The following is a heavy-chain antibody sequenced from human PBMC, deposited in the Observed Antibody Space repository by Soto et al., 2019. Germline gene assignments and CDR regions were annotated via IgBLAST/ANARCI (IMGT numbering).Heavy chain of an antibody. CDR2: IIPIFGTA. V-gene: IGHV1-69*13. CDR1: GGTFSSYA. Sequence: ASVKVSCKASGGTFSSYAISWVRQAPGQGLEWMGGIIPIFGTANYAQKFQGRVTITADESTSTAYMELSSLRSEDTAVYYCARVRYSGYDSAAYDAFDIWGQGTMVTVSS. J-gene: IGHJ3*02. D-gene: IGHD5-12*01. CDR3: ARVRYSGYDSAAYDAFDI.